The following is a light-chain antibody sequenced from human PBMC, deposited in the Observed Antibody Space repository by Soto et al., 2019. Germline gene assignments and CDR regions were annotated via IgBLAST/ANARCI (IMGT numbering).Light chain of an antibody. CDR3: AAWDDSLSGQV. J-gene: IGLJ1*01. CDR1: SSNIGSNY. CDR2: RNN. V-gene: IGLV1-47*01. Sequence: QAVVTQPPSASGTPVQRVTISCSGSSSNIGSNYVYWYQQLPGTAPRLLIYRNNQRPSGVPDRFSGSKSGTSASLAISGLRSEDEADYYCAAWDDSLSGQVFGTGTKLTVL.